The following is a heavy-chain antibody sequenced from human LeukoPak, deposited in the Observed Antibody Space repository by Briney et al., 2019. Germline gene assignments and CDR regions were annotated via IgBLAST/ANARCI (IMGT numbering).Heavy chain of an antibody. CDR1: TSTGLVW. Sequence: GGSLRLSCAASTSTGLVWMDWVRKAPGKGLVWVARIKSDGTSANYADSVRGRFTISRDDAKNTLYLLMNSLGAEDTAVYYCGILPPGYWGQGTQVTVS. D-gene: IGHD2-8*02. CDR3: GILPPGY. V-gene: IGHV3-74*01. J-gene: IGHJ4*02. CDR2: IKSDGTSA.